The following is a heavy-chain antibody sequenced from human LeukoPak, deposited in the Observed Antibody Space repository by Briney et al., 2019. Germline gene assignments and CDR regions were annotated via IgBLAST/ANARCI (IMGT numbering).Heavy chain of an antibody. J-gene: IGHJ4*02. CDR2: IYTSGST. CDR1: GGSISSGSYY. V-gene: IGHV4-61*02. CDR3: ARGAHYYDSSGYYPSFDY. Sequence: PSETLSLTCTVSGGSISSGSYYWSWIRQPAGKGLEWIGRIYTSGSTNYNPSLKSRFTISVDTSKNQFSLKLSSATAADTAVYYCARGAHYYDSSGYYPSFDYWGQGTLVTVSS. D-gene: IGHD3-22*01.